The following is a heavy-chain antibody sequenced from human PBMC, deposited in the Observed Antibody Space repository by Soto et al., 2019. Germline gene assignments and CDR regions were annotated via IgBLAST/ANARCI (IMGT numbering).Heavy chain of an antibody. D-gene: IGHD3-16*01. J-gene: IGHJ6*02. CDR3: AMVDNYVTPTPRDV. CDR1: GYTFTSYG. CDR2: ISAYNGNT. Sequence: ASVTVSCKASGYTFTSYGVSWVRQAPGQGLEWMGWISAYNGNTHYASKVQGRLTMTTDTSTSTAYMDLGSLTSDDTAVYYCAMVDNYVTPTPRDVWGQGTTVTVSS. V-gene: IGHV1-18*01.